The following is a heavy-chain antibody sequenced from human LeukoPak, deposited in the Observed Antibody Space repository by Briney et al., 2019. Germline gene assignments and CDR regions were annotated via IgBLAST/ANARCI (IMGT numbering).Heavy chain of an antibody. V-gene: IGHV3-23*01. J-gene: IGHJ3*02. Sequence: GGSLRLSCAASGFTFSSYAMSWVRQAPGKGLEWVSAISGSGGSTYYADSVKGRFTISRDNSKNTLYLQMNSLRAEDTAVYYCAKDPPRDPWSGYYYDAFDIWGQGTMVTVSS. CDR1: GFTFSSYA. CDR2: ISGSGGST. D-gene: IGHD3-3*01. CDR3: AKDPPRDPWSGYYYDAFDI.